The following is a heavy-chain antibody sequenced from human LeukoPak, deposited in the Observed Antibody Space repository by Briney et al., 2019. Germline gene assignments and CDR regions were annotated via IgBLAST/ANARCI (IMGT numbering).Heavy chain of an antibody. CDR3: ARLRVPGRFFDY. CDR2: ISGSGGNT. Sequence: PGGSLRLSCAASGFTFSNYGMSWVRQAPGKGLEWVSTISGSGGNTYYADSAKGRFTISRDTSKNTLYLQMNSLRAEDTAVYYCARLRVPGRFFDYWGQGTLVTVSS. D-gene: IGHD1-14*01. V-gene: IGHV3-23*01. J-gene: IGHJ4*02. CDR1: GFTFSNYG.